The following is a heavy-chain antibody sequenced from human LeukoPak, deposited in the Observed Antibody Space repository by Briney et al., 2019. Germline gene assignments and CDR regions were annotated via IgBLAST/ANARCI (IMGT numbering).Heavy chain of an antibody. CDR1: GFTFSSYA. J-gene: IGHJ4*02. CDR2: ISGSGGST. D-gene: IGHD3-22*01. V-gene: IGHV3-23*01. Sequence: GGSPRLSCAASGFTFSSYAMSWVRQAPGKGLEWVSAISGSGGSTYYADSVKGRFTISRDNSKNTLYLQMNSLRAEDTAVYYCAKSTGYYYDSSGYYGDYFDYWGQGTLVTVSS. CDR3: AKSTGYYYDSSGYYGDYFDY.